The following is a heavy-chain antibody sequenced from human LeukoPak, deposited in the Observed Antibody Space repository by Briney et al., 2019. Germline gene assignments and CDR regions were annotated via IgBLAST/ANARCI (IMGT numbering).Heavy chain of an antibody. J-gene: IGHJ6*02. V-gene: IGHV4-59*13. Sequence: SETLSLTCTVSGGSISSYYWSWIRQPPGKGLDWIGYIYYTGSTNYNPSLKSRVTISVDTSKNQFSLKLSSVTAADTAVYYCARIAAAGTNSVHYYYYGMDVWGQGTTVTVSS. CDR1: GGSISSYY. CDR2: IYYTGST. CDR3: ARIAAAGTNSVHYYYYGMDV. D-gene: IGHD6-13*01.